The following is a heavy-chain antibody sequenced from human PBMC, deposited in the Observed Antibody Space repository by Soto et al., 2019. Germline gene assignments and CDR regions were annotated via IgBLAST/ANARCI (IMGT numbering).Heavy chain of an antibody. V-gene: IGHV4-34*01. Sequence: SETLSLTCVVNGGSFSGYYWTWIRQPPGKGLEWIGQINYRGRTKYNPSLNSRVTISQDTSKKQISLKLTSVTAADTAMYYCAIGFGGSSWHYLESVPCGPAPRVTVFS. CDR1: GGSFSGYY. D-gene: IGHD6-13*01. CDR3: AIGFGGSSWHYLESVP. CDR2: INYRGRT. J-gene: IGHJ5*02.